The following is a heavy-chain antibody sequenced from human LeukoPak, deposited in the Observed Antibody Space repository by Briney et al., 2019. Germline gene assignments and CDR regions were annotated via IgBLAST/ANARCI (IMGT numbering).Heavy chain of an antibody. CDR3: ARDDYGDYVGYDAFDI. D-gene: IGHD4-17*01. V-gene: IGHV3-74*01. CDR1: GFTFSSYW. Sequence: GGSLRLSCAASGFTFSSYWMHWVRQAPGKGLVWVSRINTDGSSTSYADSVKGRFTISRDNAKNSLYLQMNSLRAEDTAVYYCARDDYGDYVGYDAFDIWGQGTMVTVSS. CDR2: INTDGSST. J-gene: IGHJ3*02.